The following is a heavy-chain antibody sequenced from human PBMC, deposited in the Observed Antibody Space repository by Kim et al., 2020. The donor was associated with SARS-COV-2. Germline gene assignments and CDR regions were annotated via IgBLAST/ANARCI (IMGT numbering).Heavy chain of an antibody. CDR1: GFTFSSYA. J-gene: IGHJ4*02. V-gene: IGHV3-30*04. D-gene: IGHD6-13*01. CDR2: ISYDGSNK. CDR3: AREGLAAAGPDY. Sequence: GGSLRLSCAASGFTFSSYAMHWVRQAPGKGLEWVAVISYDGSNKYYADSVKGRFTISRDNSKNTLYLQMNSLRAEDTAVYYCAREGLAAAGPDYWGQGTLVTVSS.